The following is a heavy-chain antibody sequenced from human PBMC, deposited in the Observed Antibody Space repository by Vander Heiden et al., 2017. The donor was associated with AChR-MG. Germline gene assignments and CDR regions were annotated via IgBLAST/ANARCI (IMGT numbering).Heavy chain of an antibody. CDR2: IIPIFGTA. CDR3: ARASGQWLVLYFDY. J-gene: IGHJ4*02. CDR1: GGTFSSYA. V-gene: IGHV1-69*01. Sequence: QVPLVQSGAEVKKPGSSVTVSCQASGGTFSSYAISWVRQAPGQGLEWMGGIIPIFGTANYAQKFQGRVTITADESTSTAYMELSSLRSEDTAVYYCARASGQWLVLYFDYWGQGTLVTVSS. D-gene: IGHD6-19*01.